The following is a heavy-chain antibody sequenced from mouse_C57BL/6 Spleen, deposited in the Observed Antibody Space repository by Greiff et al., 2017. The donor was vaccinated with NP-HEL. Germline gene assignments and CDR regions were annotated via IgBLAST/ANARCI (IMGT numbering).Heavy chain of an antibody. V-gene: IGHV5-16*01. CDR1: GFTFSDYY. CDR3: ARDRGWLDAMDY. CDR2: INYDGSST. Sequence: EVQLVESEGGLVQPGSSMKLSCTASGFTFSDYYMAWVRQVPEKGLEWVANINYDGSSTYYLDSLKSRFIISRDNAKNILYLQMSSLKSEDTATYYCARDRGWLDAMDYWGQGTSVTVSS. D-gene: IGHD2-3*01. J-gene: IGHJ4*01.